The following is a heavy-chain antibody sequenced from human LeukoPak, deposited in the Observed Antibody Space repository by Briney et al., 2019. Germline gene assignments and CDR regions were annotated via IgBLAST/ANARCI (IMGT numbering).Heavy chain of an antibody. CDR1: GGSFSGYY. V-gene: IGHV4-34*01. J-gene: IGHJ4*02. CDR2: INHSGST. D-gene: IGHD2-2*01. Sequence: KSSETLSLTCAVYGGSFSGYYWSWIRQPPGKGLEWIGEINHSGSTNYNPSLKSRVTISVDTSKNQFSLKLSSVTAADTAVYYCASTGGYCRSTSCSHFDYWGQGTLVTVSS. CDR3: ASTGGYCRSTSCSHFDY.